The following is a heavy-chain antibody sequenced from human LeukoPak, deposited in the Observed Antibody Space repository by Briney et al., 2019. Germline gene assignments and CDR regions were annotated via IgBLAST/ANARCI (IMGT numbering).Heavy chain of an antibody. D-gene: IGHD2-15*01. Sequence: SETLSLTCTVSGGSISSSSYYWGWIRQPTGKGLEWIGSIYYSGSTYYNPSLKSRVTISVDTSKNQFSLKLSSVTAADTAVYYCARLYCSGGSCYGNRRNNWFDPWGQGTLVTVSS. V-gene: IGHV4-39*01. CDR3: ARLYCSGGSCYGNRRNNWFDP. CDR1: GGSISSSSYY. CDR2: IYYSGST. J-gene: IGHJ5*02.